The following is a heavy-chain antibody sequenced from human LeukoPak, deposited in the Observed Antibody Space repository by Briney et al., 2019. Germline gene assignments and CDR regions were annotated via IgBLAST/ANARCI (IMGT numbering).Heavy chain of an antibody. D-gene: IGHD6-13*01. CDR1: GDSISGYY. CDR3: ARSGRGAAGTRYISDF. CDR2: VFSSGTT. Sequence: SETLSLTCTVSGDSISGYYWSWVRQPPGKGLEWIGYVFSSGTTNYNPSLKGRVTLLVDTSKNQFSLELSSVTAADTAVYYCARSGRGAAGTRYISDFWGQGTLVTVSS. J-gene: IGHJ4*02. V-gene: IGHV4-59*01.